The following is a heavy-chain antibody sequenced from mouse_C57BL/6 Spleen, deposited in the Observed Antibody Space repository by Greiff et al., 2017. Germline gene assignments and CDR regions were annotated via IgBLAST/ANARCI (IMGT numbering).Heavy chain of an antibody. V-gene: IGHV1-59*01. CDR2: IDPSDSYT. CDR3: AREYYGSRYFDV. CDR1: GYTFTSYW. Sequence: VQLQQPGAELVRPGTSVKLSCKASGYTFTSYWMHWVKQRPGQGLEWIGVIDPSDSYTNYNQKFKGKATLTVDTSSSTAYMQLSSLTSEDSAVYYCAREYYGSRYFDVWGTGTTVTVSS. J-gene: IGHJ1*03. D-gene: IGHD1-1*01.